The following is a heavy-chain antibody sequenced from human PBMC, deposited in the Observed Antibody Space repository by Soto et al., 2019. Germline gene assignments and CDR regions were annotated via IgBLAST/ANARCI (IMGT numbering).Heavy chain of an antibody. D-gene: IGHD3-9*01. CDR1: DDSITSSTFY. V-gene: IGHV4-39*02. CDR2: IYFSGNT. CDR3: ARDNYDILTGYDLDY. Sequence: SETLSLTCTVSDDSITSSTFYWGWIRQSPGKGLEWIGSIYFSGNTYYNPSLKSRVTISVDTSKNQFSLNLNSVTAADTAVYYCARDNYDILTGYDLDYWGQGTLVTVSS. J-gene: IGHJ4*02.